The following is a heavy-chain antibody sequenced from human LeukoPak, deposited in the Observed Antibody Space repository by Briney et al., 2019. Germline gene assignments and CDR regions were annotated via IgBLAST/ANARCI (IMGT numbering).Heavy chain of an antibody. CDR1: GFTFSSYA. Sequence: GGSLRLSCAASGFTFSSYAMSWVRQAPGKGLEWVSAIGGSGGSTYYADSVKGRFTISRDNSKNSLYLQMNSLRAEDTAVYYCARGGRYCSSTSCLDAFDIWGQGTMVTVSS. D-gene: IGHD2-2*01. CDR2: IGGSGGST. J-gene: IGHJ3*02. V-gene: IGHV3-23*01. CDR3: ARGGRYCSSTSCLDAFDI.